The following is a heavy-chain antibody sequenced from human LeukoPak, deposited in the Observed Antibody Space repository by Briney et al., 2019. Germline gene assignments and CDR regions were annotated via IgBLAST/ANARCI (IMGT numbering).Heavy chain of an antibody. Sequence: GGSLRLSCAASGFTFSSYWMTWVRQAPGKGLEWVASIKQDGSEKYYVDSVKGRFTISRDNTKNSVYLQMNSLRVEDTAVYYCTVGGTIHWVEDYWGQGTLVVVSS. CDR3: TVGGTIHWVEDY. V-gene: IGHV3-7*03. D-gene: IGHD1-26*01. J-gene: IGHJ4*02. CDR1: GFTFSSYW. CDR2: IKQDGSEK.